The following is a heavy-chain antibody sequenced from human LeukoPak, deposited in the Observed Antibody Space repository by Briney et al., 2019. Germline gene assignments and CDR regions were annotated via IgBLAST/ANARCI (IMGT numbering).Heavy chain of an antibody. D-gene: IGHD2-15*01. J-gene: IGHJ6*03. V-gene: IGHV3-20*04. CDR2: INWNGGST. Sequence: GGSLRLSCAASGFTFDDYGMSWVRQAPGKGLEWVSGINWNGGSTGYADSVKGRLTISRDNAKNSLYLQMNSLRAEDTALYYCARVREYCSGGSCYAYYCYYMDVWGKGTTVTVSS. CDR1: GFTFDDYG. CDR3: ARVREYCSGGSCYAYYCYYMDV.